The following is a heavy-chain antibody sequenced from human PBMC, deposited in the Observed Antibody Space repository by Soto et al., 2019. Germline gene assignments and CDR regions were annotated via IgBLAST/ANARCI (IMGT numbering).Heavy chain of an antibody. J-gene: IGHJ6*02. D-gene: IGHD3-10*01. CDR3: ARVRGVNGWLGYYYYGMDV. V-gene: IGHV4-34*01. CDR1: GGSFSGYY. Sequence: SETLSLTCAVYGGSFSGYYWSWIRQPPGKGLEWIGEINHSGSTNYNPSLKSRVTISVDTSKNQFSLKLSSVTAADTAVYYCARVRGVNGWLGYYYYGMDVWGQGTTVTVSS. CDR2: INHSGST.